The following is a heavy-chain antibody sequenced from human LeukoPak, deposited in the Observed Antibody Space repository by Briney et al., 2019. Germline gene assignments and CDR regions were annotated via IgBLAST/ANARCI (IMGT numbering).Heavy chain of an antibody. Sequence: TGGSLRLSCAASGFTLSSYVMSWVRQAPGKGLEWVSVISGSGDTTYYADSVKGRFTISRDNSKNTLYLHMNSLRAEDTAVYYCAKVSRTDGYNYFDCWGQGTLVTVSS. CDR1: GFTLSSYV. J-gene: IGHJ4*02. D-gene: IGHD5-24*01. CDR3: AKVSRTDGYNYFDC. CDR2: ISGSGDTT. V-gene: IGHV3-23*01.